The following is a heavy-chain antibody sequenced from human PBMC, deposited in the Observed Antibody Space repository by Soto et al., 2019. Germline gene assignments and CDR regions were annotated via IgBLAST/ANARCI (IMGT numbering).Heavy chain of an antibody. Sequence: SQTLSLTCAITGDSVSSNSAGWSWVRQSPSRGLEWLGRTYYRSKWYYEYAVSVRGRITINPDTSKNQYSMQLNSVTPEDTAVYFCARGEQYSGRIFDYWGQGTLVTVSS. CDR3: ARGEQYSGRIFDY. J-gene: IGHJ4*01. CDR2: TYYRSKWYY. V-gene: IGHV6-1*01. D-gene: IGHD1-26*01. CDR1: GDSVSSNSAG.